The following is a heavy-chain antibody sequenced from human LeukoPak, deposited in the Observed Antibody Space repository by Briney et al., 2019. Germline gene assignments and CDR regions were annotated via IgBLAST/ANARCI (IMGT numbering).Heavy chain of an antibody. D-gene: IGHD3-3*01. V-gene: IGHV4-59*12. J-gene: IGHJ5*02. CDR2: IYYSGST. CDR1: GGSISSYY. Sequence: SETLSLTCTVSGGSISSYYWSWIRQPPGKGLEWIGYIYYSGSTNYNPSLKSRVTISVDTSKNQFSLKLSSVTAADTAVYYCARDQVLDTIFGVDGGFGPWGQGTLVTVSS. CDR3: ARDQVLDTIFGVDGGFGP.